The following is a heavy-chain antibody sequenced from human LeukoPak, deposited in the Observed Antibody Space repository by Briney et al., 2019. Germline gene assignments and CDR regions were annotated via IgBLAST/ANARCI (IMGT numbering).Heavy chain of an antibody. J-gene: IGHJ5*02. Sequence: GGSLRLSCAASGFTFSSYAMSWVRQAPGKGLEWVSAISGSGGSTYYADSVKGRFTISRDNSKNTLYLQMNSLRAEDTAVYYCAKDPWFGELERGNWFDPWGQGTLVTVSS. CDR2: ISGSGGST. V-gene: IGHV3-23*01. CDR3: AKDPWFGELERGNWFDP. D-gene: IGHD3-10*01. CDR1: GFTFSSYA.